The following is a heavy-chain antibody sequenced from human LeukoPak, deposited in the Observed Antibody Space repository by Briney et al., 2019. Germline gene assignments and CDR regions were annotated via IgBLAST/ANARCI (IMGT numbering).Heavy chain of an antibody. CDR2: ISSSSSYT. Sequence: NSAGSLSLSCAASGVTFSDYYMSWIRQAPGKGLEWVSYISSSSSYTNYADSVKGRFTISRDNAKNSLYLQMNSLRAEDTAVYYCARETTSIAVAGFDYWGQGTLVTVSS. J-gene: IGHJ4*02. CDR3: ARETTSIAVAGFDY. D-gene: IGHD6-19*01. V-gene: IGHV3-11*05. CDR1: GVTFSDYY.